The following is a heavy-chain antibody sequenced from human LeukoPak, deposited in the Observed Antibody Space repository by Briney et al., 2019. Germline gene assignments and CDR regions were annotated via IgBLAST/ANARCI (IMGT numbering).Heavy chain of an antibody. CDR1: GYTFTSYY. J-gene: IGHJ6*02. V-gene: IGHV1-46*01. Sequence: ASVKVSCKTSGYTFTSYYIHWVRQAPGQGLEWMGIINPSGGSTSYAQKFQGGVTMTRDTSTSTVYMELSSLRSEDTAVYYCARDGGYCSGGSCYSRPAYYYGMDVWGQGTTVTVSS. CDR3: ARDGGYCSGGSCYSRPAYYYGMDV. D-gene: IGHD2-15*01. CDR2: INPSGGST.